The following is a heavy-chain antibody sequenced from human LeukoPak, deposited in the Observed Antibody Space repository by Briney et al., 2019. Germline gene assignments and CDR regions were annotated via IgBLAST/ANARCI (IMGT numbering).Heavy chain of an antibody. J-gene: IGHJ4*02. V-gene: IGHV4-39*01. Sequence: SETLSLTCTVSGGSISSSSYYWGWIRQPPGKGLEWIGSIYYSGSTYYNPSLRSRVTISVDTSKNQFSLKLSSVTAADTAVYYCASLPIAVAGTRFDYWGQGTLVTVSS. CDR3: ASLPIAVAGTRFDY. CDR1: GGSISSSSYY. D-gene: IGHD6-19*01. CDR2: IYYSGST.